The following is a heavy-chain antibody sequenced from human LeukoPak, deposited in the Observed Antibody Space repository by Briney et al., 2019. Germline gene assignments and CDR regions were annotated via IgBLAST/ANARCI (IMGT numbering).Heavy chain of an antibody. CDR2: IYTSGSN. CDR3: ARSAKPYDSSGYYSDY. CDR1: GGSISSYY. V-gene: IGHV4-4*07. J-gene: IGHJ4*02. D-gene: IGHD3-22*01. Sequence: PSETLSLTCTVSGGSISSYYWSWIRQPAGKGLEWIGRIYTSGSNNYNPSLKSRVTMSVDTSKNQFSLKLSSVTAADTAVYYCARSAKPYDSSGYYSDYWGQGTLVTVSS.